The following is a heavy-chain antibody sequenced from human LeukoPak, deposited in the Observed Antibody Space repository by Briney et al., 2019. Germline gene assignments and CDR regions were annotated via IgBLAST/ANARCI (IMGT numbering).Heavy chain of an antibody. J-gene: IGHJ4*02. CDR1: GFTFSSYW. V-gene: IGHV3-74*01. CDR3: ARYRSSWYVVDY. D-gene: IGHD6-13*01. Sequence: GGSLRLSCAASGFTFSSYWMHWVRQAPGKGLVWVSRINSDGSSTSYADSVKGRFTISRDNAKDTLYLQMNSLRAEDTAVYYCARYRSSWYVVDYWGQGTLVTVSS. CDR2: INSDGSST.